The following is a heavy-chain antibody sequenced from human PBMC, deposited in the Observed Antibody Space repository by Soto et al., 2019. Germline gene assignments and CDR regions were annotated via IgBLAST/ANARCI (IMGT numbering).Heavy chain of an antibody. V-gene: IGHV3-23*01. CDR1: GFTFNSYA. D-gene: IGHD3-3*01. J-gene: IGHJ6*02. CDR3: AKGHYYDFWNGKRYYGVDA. Sequence: GGSLRLSCAASGFTFNSYAVSWVRQAPGKGLAWDSGISGGGGSTYYADSVKGRFTISRDNSKNTLYLQMNSLRAEDTAVYYCAKGHYYDFWNGKRYYGVDASGLGTTVTVSS. CDR2: ISGGGGST.